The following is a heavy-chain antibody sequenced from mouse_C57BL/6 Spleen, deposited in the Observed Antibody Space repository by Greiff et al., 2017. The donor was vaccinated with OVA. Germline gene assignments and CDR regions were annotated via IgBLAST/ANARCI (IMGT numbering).Heavy chain of an antibody. J-gene: IGHJ1*03. V-gene: IGHV1-69*01. CDR2: IDPSDSYT. Sequence: QVQLQQPGAELVMPGASVKLSCKASGYTFTSYWMHWVKQRPGQGLEWIGEIDPSDSYTNYNQKFKGKSTLTVDKSSSTAYMQLSSLTSEDSAVYYCARRTTGDFDVWGTGTTVTVSS. CDR1: GYTFTSYW. CDR3: ARRTTGDFDV.